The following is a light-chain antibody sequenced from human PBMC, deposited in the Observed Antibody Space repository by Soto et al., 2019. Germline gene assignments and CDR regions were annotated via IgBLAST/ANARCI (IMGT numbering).Light chain of an antibody. CDR2: GIS. CDR1: QSVSSN. V-gene: IGKV3-15*01. J-gene: IGKJ4*01. CDR3: QQYNNWPLT. Sequence: EIVMTQFPATLSVSTGERTTLSCRASQSVSSNLAWFQQKPGQAPRVLIYGISTRATGIPARFSGSGSETEFTLTISSLQSEDFAVYFCQQYNNWPLTFGGGSKVEIK.